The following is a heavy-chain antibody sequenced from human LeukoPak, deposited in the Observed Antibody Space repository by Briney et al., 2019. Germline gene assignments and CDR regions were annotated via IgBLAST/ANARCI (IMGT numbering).Heavy chain of an antibody. CDR2: ICNSGIT. V-gene: IGHV4-61*02. D-gene: IGHD3-3*02. Sequence: SETLSLTCSVSGGSISSVMYYCRWIRQPAGKVLGWIGCICNSGITNYNTSLKSRVTIPVGASKNQFSLKLSSVTAADTAVYYWARSGHIFGGGYYYYYMDVWGKRTTVTVSS. CDR3: ARSGHIFGGGYYYYYMDV. J-gene: IGHJ6*03. CDR1: GGSISSVMYY.